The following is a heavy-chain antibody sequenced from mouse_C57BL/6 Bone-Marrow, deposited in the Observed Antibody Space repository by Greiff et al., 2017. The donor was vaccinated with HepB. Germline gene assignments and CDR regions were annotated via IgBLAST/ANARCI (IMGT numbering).Heavy chain of an antibody. J-gene: IGHJ4*01. CDR2: ISNLAYSI. V-gene: IGHV5-15*01. D-gene: IGHD3-2*02. CDR3: ARHVSSAYAMDY. Sequence: EVKVVESGGGLVQPGGSLKLSCAASGFTFSDYGMAWVRQAPRKGPEWVAFISNLAYSIYYADTVTGRFTISRENAKNTLYLEMSSLRSEDTAMYYCARHVSSAYAMDYWGQGTSVTVSS. CDR1: GFTFSDYG.